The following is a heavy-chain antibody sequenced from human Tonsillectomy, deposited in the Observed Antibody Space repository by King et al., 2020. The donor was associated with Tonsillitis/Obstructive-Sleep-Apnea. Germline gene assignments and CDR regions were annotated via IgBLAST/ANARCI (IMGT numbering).Heavy chain of an antibody. Sequence: VQLVESGGGVVQPGRSLRLSCAASGFTFSSYAMHWVRQAPGKGLEWVAVISYDGSNKYYADSVKGRFTISRDNSKNTLYLQMNSLRAVDTAVYYCARGGYCSSTSCPEGYYYYYMDVWGKGTTVTVSS. D-gene: IGHD2-2*01. CDR2: ISYDGSNK. V-gene: IGHV3-30*04. CDR1: GFTFSSYA. CDR3: ARGGYCSSTSCPEGYYYYYMDV. J-gene: IGHJ6*03.